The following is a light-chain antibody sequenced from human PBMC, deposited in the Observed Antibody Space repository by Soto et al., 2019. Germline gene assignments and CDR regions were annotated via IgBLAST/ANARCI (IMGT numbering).Light chain of an antibody. CDR3: QQYNSYSYT. CDR2: DAS. V-gene: IGKV1-5*01. J-gene: IGKJ2*01. CDR1: QSISSW. Sequence: DLQMTQSPSTLSASVGDRVTITCRASQSISSWLAWYQQKPGKAPKLLIYDASSLESGVPSRCSGSGSGTEFTLTISSLQPDDFATYYGQQYNSYSYTFGQGTKLEIK.